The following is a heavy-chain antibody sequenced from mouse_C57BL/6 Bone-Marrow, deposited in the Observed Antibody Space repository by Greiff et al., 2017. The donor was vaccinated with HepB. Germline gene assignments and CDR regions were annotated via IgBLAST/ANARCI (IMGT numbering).Heavy chain of an antibody. V-gene: IGHV1-55*01. J-gene: IGHJ2*01. CDR3: ARFDYGGENYYFDY. CDR1: GYTFTSYW. CDR2: IYPGSGST. D-gene: IGHD2-4*01. Sequence: QVQLKEPGAELVKPGASVKMSCKASGYTFTSYWITWVKQRPGQGLEWIGDIYPGSGSTNYNEKFKSKATLTVDTSSSTAYMQLSSLTSEDSAVYYCARFDYGGENYYFDYWGQGTTLTVSS.